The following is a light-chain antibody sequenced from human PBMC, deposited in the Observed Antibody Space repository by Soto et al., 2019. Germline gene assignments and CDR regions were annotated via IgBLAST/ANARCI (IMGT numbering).Light chain of an antibody. J-gene: IGLJ3*02. CDR3: AAWDDSLNGWV. CDR1: KSDIGVYDF. CDR2: EVV. V-gene: IGLV2-8*01. Sequence: QSVLTQPPSASGSPGQSVTISCTGTKSDIGVYDFVSWYQQHPGKAPRLIIYEVVQRPSGVPDRFSGSKSGNTASLAISGLQSEAEADYYCAAWDDSLNGWVFGGGTKLTVL.